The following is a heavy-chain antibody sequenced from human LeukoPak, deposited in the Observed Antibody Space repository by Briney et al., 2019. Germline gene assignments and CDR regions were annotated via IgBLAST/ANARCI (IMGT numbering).Heavy chain of an antibody. Sequence: GGSLRLSCAASGFSFSSYWMSWVRQAPGKGLEWVANIKQDGSEKYYVDSVKGRFTISRDNAKNSLYLQMNSLRAEDTAVYYCAKDWSDSGSSNGFDYWGQGTLVTVSS. CDR3: AKDWSDSGSSNGFDY. J-gene: IGHJ4*02. D-gene: IGHD1-26*01. CDR1: GFSFSSYW. V-gene: IGHV3-7*03. CDR2: IKQDGSEK.